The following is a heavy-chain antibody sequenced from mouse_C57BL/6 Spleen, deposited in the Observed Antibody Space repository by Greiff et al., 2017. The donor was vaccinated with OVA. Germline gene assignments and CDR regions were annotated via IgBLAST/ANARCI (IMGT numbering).Heavy chain of an antibody. CDR1: GYTFTSYW. V-gene: IGHV1-55*01. CDR3: ARFITTNHAMDY. D-gene: IGHD1-1*01. CDR2: IYPGSGST. Sequence: QVQLQQPGAELVKPGASVKMSCKASGYTFTSYWITWVKQRPGQGLEWIGDIYPGSGSTNYNEKFKSKATLTVDTSSSTAYMQLSSLTSEDSAVYSCARFITTNHAMDYWGQGTSVTVSS. J-gene: IGHJ4*01.